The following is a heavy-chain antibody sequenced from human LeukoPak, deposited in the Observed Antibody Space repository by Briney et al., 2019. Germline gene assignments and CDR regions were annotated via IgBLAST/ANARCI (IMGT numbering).Heavy chain of an antibody. J-gene: IGHJ4*02. CDR1: GFTFSSYA. Sequence: GGSLRLSCAASGFTFSSYAMSWVRQAPGKGLEWVSSFSGSGGSTYYADSVKGRFTISRDNSKNTLYLQMISLRAEDTAVYYRAKSGYNRFDYWGQGTLVTVSS. D-gene: IGHD5-24*01. V-gene: IGHV3-23*01. CDR3: AKSGYNRFDY. CDR2: FSGSGGST.